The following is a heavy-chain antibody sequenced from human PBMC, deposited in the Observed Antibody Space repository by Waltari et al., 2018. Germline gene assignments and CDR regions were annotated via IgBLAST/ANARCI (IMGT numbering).Heavy chain of an antibody. Sequence: QVQLVESGGGVVQPGRSLRLSCAASGFTFSSYGMHWVRQAPGRGLEWVAVIWYDGSNKYYADSVKGRFTISRDNSKNTLYLQMNSLRAEDTAVYYCARDSSGCFDYWGQGTLVTVSS. CDR2: IWYDGSNK. V-gene: IGHV3-33*01. CDR1: GFTFSSYG. J-gene: IGHJ4*02. CDR3: ARDSSGCFDY. D-gene: IGHD3-22*01.